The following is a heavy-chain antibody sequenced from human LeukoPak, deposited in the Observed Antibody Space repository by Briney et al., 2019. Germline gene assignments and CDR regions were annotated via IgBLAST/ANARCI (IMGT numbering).Heavy chain of an antibody. Sequence: GGSLRLSCAASGFSFTSYDMNWVRQPPRKGLEWVSFISGGGDIIYYADSVKGRFTISRDNAKNSLSLQMNSLRAEDTALYYCTREGTWDDFDYWGQGTRVTVSS. CDR2: ISGGGDII. CDR3: TREGTWDDFDY. CDR1: GFSFTSYD. D-gene: IGHD1-1*01. J-gene: IGHJ4*02. V-gene: IGHV3-48*03.